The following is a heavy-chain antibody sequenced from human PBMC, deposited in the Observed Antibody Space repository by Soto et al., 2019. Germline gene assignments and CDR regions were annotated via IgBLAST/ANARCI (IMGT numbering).Heavy chain of an antibody. CDR3: AKRRGAGGHFDY. J-gene: IGHJ4*02. D-gene: IGHD2-15*01. V-gene: IGHV3-23*01. CDR2: VSIGGST. Sequence: DVQLLESGGGLVQPEGSLRLSCAASGFTFSSYAMGWVRQGPGKGLEWVAVVSIGGSTHYADSVRGRFTISRDNSKNTLSLQMNSLXAXXXAXXXCAKRRGAGGHFDYWGQGALVTVSS. CDR1: GFTFSSYA.